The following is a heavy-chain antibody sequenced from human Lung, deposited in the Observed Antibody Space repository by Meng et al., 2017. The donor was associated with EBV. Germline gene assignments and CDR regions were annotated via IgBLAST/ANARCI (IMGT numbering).Heavy chain of an antibody. CDR3: ASSSGWYDEYYFDY. V-gene: IGHV4-59*07. J-gene: IGHJ4*02. CDR1: GGSISSYF. Sequence: LPEARPGPVNPSDTLALTYTVSGGSISSYFWSWIRQPPGKGLEWIGYIYYSGSTNYNPSLKSRVTISVDTSKNQFSLKLSSVTAADTAVYYCASSSGWYDEYYFDYWGQGTLVTVSS. CDR2: IYYSGST. D-gene: IGHD6-19*01.